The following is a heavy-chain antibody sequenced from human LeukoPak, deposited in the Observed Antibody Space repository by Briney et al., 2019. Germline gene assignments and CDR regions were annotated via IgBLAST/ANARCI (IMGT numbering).Heavy chain of an antibody. J-gene: IGHJ4*02. CDR3: TTYNNGWYWELDY. D-gene: IGHD6-19*01. Sequence: GASVKVSCKTSVHPFTGYYIHWVRQAPGQGLEWMGWINSNSGATNYAQKFQGRLTVTRDTSVTTAYMGLSRLRSDDPAMYYCTTYNNGWYWELDYWGQGTLVSVSS. V-gene: IGHV1-2*02. CDR2: INSNSGAT. CDR1: VHPFTGYY.